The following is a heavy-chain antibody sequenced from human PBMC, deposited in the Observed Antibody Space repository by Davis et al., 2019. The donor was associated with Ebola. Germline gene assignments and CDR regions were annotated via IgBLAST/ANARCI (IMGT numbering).Heavy chain of an antibody. D-gene: IGHD5-24*01. J-gene: IGHJ4*02. CDR2: VTASGDST. CDR3: AGHRDGYNPFDY. Sequence: GESLKISCAASGVTFSSNAMHWVRQAPGKGLEWVSSVTASGDSTYYADSVKGRFTISRDNAKNSVYLQMNSLKAEDAAVYYCAGHRDGYNPFDYWGQGTLVTVSS. CDR1: GVTFSSNA. V-gene: IGHV3-23*01.